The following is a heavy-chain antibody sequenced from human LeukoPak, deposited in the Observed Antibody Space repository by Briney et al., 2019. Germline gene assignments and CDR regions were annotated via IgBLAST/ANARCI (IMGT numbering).Heavy chain of an antibody. Sequence: ASETLSLTCTVSGGSISSYYWNWIRQPAGKGLEWIGRIYPTGTTDYNPSLKSRVTISLDKSKNQFSLKLNSVTAADTAVYYCARDPSRPDRPAWVYFDPWGQGTLVIVSS. CDR3: ARDPSRPDRPAWVYFDP. CDR2: IYPTGTT. D-gene: IGHD5/OR15-5a*01. J-gene: IGHJ5*02. V-gene: IGHV4-4*07. CDR1: GGSISSYY.